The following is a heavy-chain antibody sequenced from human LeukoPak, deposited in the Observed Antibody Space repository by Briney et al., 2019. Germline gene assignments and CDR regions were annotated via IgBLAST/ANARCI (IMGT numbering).Heavy chain of an antibody. CDR1: GDSLYGRRHY. D-gene: IGHD2-2*01. J-gene: IGHJ5*02. V-gene: IGHV4-39*01. CDR3: ARQGGAGDYCSTTTCYLGVNNWFDA. CDR2: IHYNGTT. Sequence: SGALSLTRVVSGDSLYGRRHYWGWGRHPPGEGLEWIVGIHYNGTTNYHPSPKSRVTISVDTSKNHFSLRVNYVTAADTAVYYCARQGGAGDYCSTTTCYLGVNNWFDAWGQGTLVTVSS.